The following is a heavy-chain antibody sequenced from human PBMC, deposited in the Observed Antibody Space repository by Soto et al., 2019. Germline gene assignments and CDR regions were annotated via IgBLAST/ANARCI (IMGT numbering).Heavy chain of an antibody. Sequence: SETLSLTCAVYGGSFSGYYWSWIRQPPGKGLEWIGEINHSGSTNYNPSLKSRVTISVDTSKNQFSLKLSSVTAADTAVYYCAKLGYYYYYMDVWGKGTTVTVSS. CDR3: AKLGYYYYYMDV. V-gene: IGHV4-34*01. J-gene: IGHJ6*03. CDR1: GGSFSGYY. CDR2: INHSGST. D-gene: IGHD3-16*01.